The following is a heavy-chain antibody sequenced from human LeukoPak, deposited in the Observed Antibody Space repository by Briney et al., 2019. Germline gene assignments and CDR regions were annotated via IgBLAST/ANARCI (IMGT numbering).Heavy chain of an antibody. V-gene: IGHV4-38-2*02. CDR3: ARTRYYYNSRSYGAPYYFDY. Sequence: SETLSLTCTVSGYSISSGYYWGWIRQPPGKGLEWIGCIYYSGSTYYNPSLKSRVTISVDTSKNQFSLKLSSVTAADTAVYYCARTRYYYNSRSYGAPYYFDYWGQGTLVTVSS. CDR1: GYSISSGYY. D-gene: IGHD3-10*01. J-gene: IGHJ4*02. CDR2: IYYSGST.